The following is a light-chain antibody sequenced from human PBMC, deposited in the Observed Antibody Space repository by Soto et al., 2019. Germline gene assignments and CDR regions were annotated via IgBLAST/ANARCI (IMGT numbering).Light chain of an antibody. CDR1: QSIATT. V-gene: IGKV3-20*01. CDR2: GAS. Sequence: EIVLTQSPDNLSVSPGERATLSCRASQSIATTLAWYQHKPGQAPRVLIYGASNRATGVPDRFSGSASGTDFTFTISRLEPEDFAVYYCQHYGSSPRVFGGGTKGDIK. CDR3: QHYGSSPRV. J-gene: IGKJ4*01.